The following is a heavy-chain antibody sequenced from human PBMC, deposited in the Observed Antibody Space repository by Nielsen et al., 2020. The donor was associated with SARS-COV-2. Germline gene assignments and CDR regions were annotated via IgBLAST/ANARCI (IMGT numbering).Heavy chain of an antibody. V-gene: IGHV3-7*01. CDR1: GFTFSSYW. D-gene: IGHD6-13*01. CDR2: IKEDGSEK. J-gene: IGHJ4*02. CDR3: AGNSGWYDSTLY. Sequence: GESLKISCAASGFTFSSYWMNWVRQAPGKGLEWVANIKEDGSEKYYADSVKGRFTISRDNAKDLLYLQMNSLRAEDTAVYFCAGNSGWYDSTLYWGLGTLVTVSS.